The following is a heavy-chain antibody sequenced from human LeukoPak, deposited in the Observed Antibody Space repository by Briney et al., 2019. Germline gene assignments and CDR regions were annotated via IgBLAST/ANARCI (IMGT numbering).Heavy chain of an antibody. CDR3: ASDVEDMVEVPAARGMVRKNCFDP. CDR2: IYTSGST. V-gene: IGHV4-61*02. Sequence: TSQTLSLTCTVSGGSLSSGSYYWSWIRQPAGKGLEWIGRIYTSGSTNYNPSLKSRVTISVDPSKNPFSLKLSSVTAAHTAVYHCASDVEDMVEVPAARGMVRKNCFDPWGQGTLVTVSS. J-gene: IGHJ5*02. D-gene: IGHD2-2*01. CDR1: GGSLSSGSYY.